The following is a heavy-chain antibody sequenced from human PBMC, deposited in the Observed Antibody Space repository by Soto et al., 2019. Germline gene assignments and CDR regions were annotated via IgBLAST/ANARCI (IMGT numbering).Heavy chain of an antibody. CDR1: GGTFSSYA. Sequence: ASVKVSCKTSGGTFSSYAISWVRQAPGQGLEWMGGIIPIFGTANYAQKFQGRVTITTDKSTSTAYMELSSLRSEDTAVYYCARRTGSGYFDYWGQGTLVTVSS. D-gene: IGHD2-15*01. V-gene: IGHV1-69*05. CDR3: ARRTGSGYFDY. J-gene: IGHJ4*02. CDR2: IIPIFGTA.